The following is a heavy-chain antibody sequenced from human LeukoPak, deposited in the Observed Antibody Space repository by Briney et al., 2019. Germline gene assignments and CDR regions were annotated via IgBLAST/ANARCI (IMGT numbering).Heavy chain of an antibody. Sequence: PGGSLRLSCAASGFTFSSYSMNWVRQAPGKGLEWVSYISSSSSTIYYADSVKGRFTISRDYAENSLYLQMNSLRAEDTAVYYCAKDSKLTPVTTRFDYWGQGTLVTVSS. CDR1: GFTFSSYS. D-gene: IGHD4-17*01. CDR3: AKDSKLTPVTTRFDY. J-gene: IGHJ4*02. V-gene: IGHV3-48*01. CDR2: ISSSSSTI.